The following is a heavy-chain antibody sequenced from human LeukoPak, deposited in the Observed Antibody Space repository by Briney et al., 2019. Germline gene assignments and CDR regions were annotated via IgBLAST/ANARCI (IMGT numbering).Heavy chain of an antibody. CDR2: IYYSGST. D-gene: IGHD3-22*01. V-gene: IGHV4-31*03. CDR1: GGSISSGGYS. J-gene: IGHJ4*02. CDR3: ARYYYDSSGYYYEGAAKCYFDY. Sequence: SSETLSLTCTVSGGSISSGGYSWSWIRQHPGKGLEWIGYIYYSGSTYYNPSLKSRVTISVDTSKNQFSLKLSSVTAADTAVYYCARYYYDSSGYYYEGAAKCYFDYWGQGTLVTVSS.